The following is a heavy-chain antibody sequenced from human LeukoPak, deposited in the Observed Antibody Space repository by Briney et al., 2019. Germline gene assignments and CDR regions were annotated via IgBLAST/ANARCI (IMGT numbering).Heavy chain of an antibody. CDR1: GYSIRSDYY. V-gene: IGHV4-38-2*02. Sequence: SETLSLTCTVSGYSIRSDYYWGGIRQSPGKGLEWIGNIYHSGRIFYNPSLKSRPTISVDTSKNQFSLKLTSVTAADTAVYYCTRDEDSSGYIDYWGQGTLVTV. J-gene: IGHJ4*02. D-gene: IGHD3-22*01. CDR2: IYHSGRI. CDR3: TRDEDSSGYIDY.